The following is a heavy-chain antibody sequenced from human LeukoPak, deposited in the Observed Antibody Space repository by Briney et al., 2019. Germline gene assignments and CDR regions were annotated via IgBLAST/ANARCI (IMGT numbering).Heavy chain of an antibody. V-gene: IGHV3-21*01. D-gene: IGHD2-15*01. J-gene: IGHJ6*04. CDR3: ARGGGYCSGGSCSPTDV. CDR1: GFTFSLYP. CDR2: ISTSSSHI. Sequence: PGGSLRLSCAASGFTFSLYPMNWVRQAPGKGLEWVSSISTSSSHIYFANSVKGRFTISRDNAKNSLYLQMNSLTAEDTAVYYCARGGGYCSGGSCSPTDVWGKGTTVTVSS.